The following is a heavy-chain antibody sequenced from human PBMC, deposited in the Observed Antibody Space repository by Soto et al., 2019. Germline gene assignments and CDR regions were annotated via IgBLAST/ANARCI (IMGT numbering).Heavy chain of an antibody. Sequence: SETLSLNCTVSGGSITSSYWSWIRQPPGKGLEWIGYIYYTGNTNYNPSLKRRVTISLDTSRSHFSLKLDSVTVADTAVYYCARVLTKVGVLPGEGGFDYWGQGTQVPVSS. CDR1: GGSITSSY. V-gene: IGHV4-59*08. CDR2: IYYTGNT. J-gene: IGHJ4*02. CDR3: ARVLTKVGVLPGEGGFDY. D-gene: IGHD2-21*01.